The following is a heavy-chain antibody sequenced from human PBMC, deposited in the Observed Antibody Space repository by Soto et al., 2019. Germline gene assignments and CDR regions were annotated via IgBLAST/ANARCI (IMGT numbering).Heavy chain of an antibody. D-gene: IGHD3-10*01. V-gene: IGHV4-39*01. CDR2: VYYSGST. CDR3: ARARGGY. J-gene: IGHJ4*02. CDR1: GGSVSSSSYY. Sequence: SETLSLTCTVSGGSVSSSSYYWGWVRQPPGKGLEWIGSVYYSGSTYYNPSLESRVTISVDKSKNQFSLKLSSVTAADTAVYYCARARGGYWGQGTLVTVSS.